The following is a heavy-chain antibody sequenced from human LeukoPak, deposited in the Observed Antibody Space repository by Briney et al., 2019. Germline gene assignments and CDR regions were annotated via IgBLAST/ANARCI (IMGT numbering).Heavy chain of an antibody. J-gene: IGHJ3*01. D-gene: IGHD7-27*01. Sequence: PGGSLRLSCAASGFAFSSYNMNWVRQAPGKGLGWVSTISTTSKYLVYADSVKGRFIVSRDDAKNSLYLQMSSLRAEDTAVYYCARDSPNWGDAFDVWGPGTMVTVSA. CDR1: GFAFSSYN. V-gene: IGHV3-21*01. CDR2: ISTTSKYL. CDR3: ARDSPNWGDAFDV.